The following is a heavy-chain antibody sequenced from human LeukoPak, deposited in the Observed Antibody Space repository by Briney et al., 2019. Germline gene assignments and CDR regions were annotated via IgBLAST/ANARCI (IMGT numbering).Heavy chain of an antibody. CDR2: IYYSGST. CDR1: GGSISSSSYY. CDR3: ARQRIDFWSGYYSPPVYNWFDP. J-gene: IGHJ5*02. Sequence: SETLSLTCTASGGSISSSSYYWGWIRQPPGKGLEWIGSIYYSGSTYYNPSLKSRVTISVDTSKNQFSLKLSSVTAADTAVYYCARQRIDFWSGYYSPPVYNWFDPWGQGTLVTVSS. V-gene: IGHV4-39*01. D-gene: IGHD3-3*01.